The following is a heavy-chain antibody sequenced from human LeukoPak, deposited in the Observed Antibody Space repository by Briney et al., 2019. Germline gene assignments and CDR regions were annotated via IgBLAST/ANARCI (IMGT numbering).Heavy chain of an antibody. CDR1: GFTFSSYA. CDR2: IGPSGTAI. Sequence: GGSLRPSCAASGFTFSSYAMNWVRQAPGRGLEWVSYIGPSGTAIYYADSVKGRFTISRDNARNSLFLQMNSLRAEDTAVYYCARDKSGRGPDYWGQGTLVTVPS. J-gene: IGHJ4*02. D-gene: IGHD5-12*01. V-gene: IGHV3-48*01. CDR3: ARDKSGRGPDY.